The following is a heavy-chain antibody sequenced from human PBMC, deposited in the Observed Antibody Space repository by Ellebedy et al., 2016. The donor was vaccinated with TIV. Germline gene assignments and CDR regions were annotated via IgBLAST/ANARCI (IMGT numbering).Heavy chain of an antibody. CDR1: GGSISSNY. CDR3: ATSFYVILTGYDAFDI. CDR2: IYDSENT. Sequence: MPSETLSLTCTVSGGSISSNYWNWMRQPPGKGLEWIGYIYDSENTNYNPSLKSRVTISADTSKNQLSLKLSSVTATDTAVYYCATSFYVILTGYDAFDIWGQGTMVTVSS. J-gene: IGHJ3*02. D-gene: IGHD3-9*01. V-gene: IGHV4-59*01.